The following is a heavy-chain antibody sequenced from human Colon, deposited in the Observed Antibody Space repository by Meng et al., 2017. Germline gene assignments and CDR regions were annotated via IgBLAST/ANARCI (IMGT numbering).Heavy chain of an antibody. CDR3: AREGPIAVAGYDY. CDR2: FYFSGNT. CDR1: GGSISSGDYY. V-gene: IGHV4-31*03. Sequence: QGQLQESGPGLVKPSQTLSLTCTVSGGSISSGDYYWSWSRQHPGKGLEWIGYFYFSGNTYYNPSLKSRVSISVDTSKNRFSLNLSSVTAADTAVYYCAREGPIAVAGYDYWGQGTLVTVSS. D-gene: IGHD6-19*01. J-gene: IGHJ4*02.